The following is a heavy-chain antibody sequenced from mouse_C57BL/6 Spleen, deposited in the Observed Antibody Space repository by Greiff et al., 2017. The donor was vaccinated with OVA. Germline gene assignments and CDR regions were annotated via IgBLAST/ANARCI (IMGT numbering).Heavy chain of an antibody. J-gene: IGHJ2*01. V-gene: IGHV5-4*01. CDR2: ISDGGSYT. CDR1: GFTFSSYA. D-gene: IGHD4-1*01. CDR3: ARDLNWDGTYFDY. Sequence: EVKLVESGGGLVKPGGSLKLSCAASGFTFSSYAMSWVRQTPEKRLEWVATISDGGSYTYYPDTVKGRFTISRDNAKNNLYLQMSHLKSEDTAMYYCARDLNWDGTYFDYWGQGTTLTVSS.